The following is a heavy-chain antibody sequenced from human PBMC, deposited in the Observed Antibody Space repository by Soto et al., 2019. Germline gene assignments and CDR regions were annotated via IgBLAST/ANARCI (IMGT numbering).Heavy chain of an antibody. CDR2: FIPIFGTA. V-gene: IGHV1-69*12. J-gene: IGHJ4*02. CDR1: GGTFSSYA. CDR3: ERGSFKSTVVTPEVYGY. Sequence: QVQLVQSGAEVKKPGSSVKVSCKASGGTFSSYAISWVRQAPGQGLEWMGGFIPIFGTANEAQKFQGRVTITGDESTSTANVELSSLRSEDSAVYYCERGSFKSTVVTPEVYGYGGQGTLVTVSS. D-gene: IGHD4-17*01.